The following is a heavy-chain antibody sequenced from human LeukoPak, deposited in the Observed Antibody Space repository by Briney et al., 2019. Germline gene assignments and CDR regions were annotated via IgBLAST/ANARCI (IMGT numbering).Heavy chain of an antibody. J-gene: IGHJ4*02. CDR1: GFTFSNAW. D-gene: IGHD6-19*01. Sequence: GGSLRLSCAASGFTFSNAWMSWVRQAPGKGLEWIGRIRSKTDGGTTDYAAPVKDRFTISRDDSKNSLFLQINSLKTEDTAVYYCTTYVAVAGTRHFDSWGQGALVTVSS. CDR2: IRSKTDGGTT. CDR3: TTYVAVAGTRHFDS. V-gene: IGHV3-15*01.